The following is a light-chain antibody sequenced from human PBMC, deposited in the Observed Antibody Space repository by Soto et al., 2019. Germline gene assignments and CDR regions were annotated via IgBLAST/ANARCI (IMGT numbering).Light chain of an antibody. J-gene: IGKJ1*01. CDR3: QQLNSYPRT. Sequence: DIQLTQSPSFLSASVGDRVTITCRASQGMSSYLAWYQQKPGKAPKLLIYASSTLQSGFPSRFSGSGSGTEFTLTISSLQPEDFATYYCQQLNSYPRTFGQGTKVEIK. CDR2: ASS. CDR1: QGMSSY. V-gene: IGKV1-9*01.